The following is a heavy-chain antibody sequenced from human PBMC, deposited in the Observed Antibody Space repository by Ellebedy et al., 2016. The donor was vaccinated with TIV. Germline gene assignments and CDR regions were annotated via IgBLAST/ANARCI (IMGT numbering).Heavy chain of an antibody. CDR2: IYYSGRT. D-gene: IGHD2-21*01. Sequence: GSLRLSCTVSGGSISSSSYYWGWIRQPPGKGLEWIGSIYYSGRTNYNPSLKSRVTISVDTSKNQFSLKLRSLTAADTAVYYCARRGEVKGMDVWGQGTTVSVSS. J-gene: IGHJ6*02. CDR1: GGSISSSSYY. CDR3: ARRGEVKGMDV. V-gene: IGHV4-39*01.